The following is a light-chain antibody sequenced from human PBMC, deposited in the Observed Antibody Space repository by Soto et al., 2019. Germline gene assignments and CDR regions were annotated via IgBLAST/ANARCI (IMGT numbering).Light chain of an antibody. Sequence: EVVLTQSPGTLSLSPGERATLSCRGSQSVSSNYLAWYQHKPGQAPRLLIYGASDRAAGIPDRFSGGGSGTDFTLTISRLEPEDFAVYYCQQYGGSLSWTFGQGTKVEIK. CDR2: GAS. CDR3: QQYGGSLSWT. J-gene: IGKJ1*01. V-gene: IGKV3-20*01. CDR1: QSVSSNY.